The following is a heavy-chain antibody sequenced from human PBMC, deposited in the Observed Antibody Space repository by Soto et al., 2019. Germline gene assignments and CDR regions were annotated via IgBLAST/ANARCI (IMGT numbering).Heavy chain of an antibody. CDR2: ISSNGGST. V-gene: IGHV3-64*01. J-gene: IGHJ5*02. CDR3: ARAPHCSTISCFNNWFDP. Sequence: GGSLRLSCAASGFTFSTSAMHWVRQAPGKGLEYVSAISSNGGSTYYANSVKGRFTISRDNFKNTLYLQMGSLRAEDMAVYYCARAPHCSTISCFNNWFDPWGQGTLVTVSS. CDR1: GFTFSTSA. D-gene: IGHD2-2*01.